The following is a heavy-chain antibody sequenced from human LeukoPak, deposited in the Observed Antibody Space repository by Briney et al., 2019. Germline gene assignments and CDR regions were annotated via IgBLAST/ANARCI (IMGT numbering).Heavy chain of an antibody. Sequence: GGSLRLSCVASGFTFSSYYMDWVRQVPGKGLQWVSYISSSSDNIYYADSVKGRFTISRDNAKNSLYLQMNSLRDEDTAVYYCARDLGSSWYMSNYWGQGTLVTVSS. D-gene: IGHD6-13*01. CDR1: GFTFSSYY. CDR3: ARDLGSSWYMSNY. CDR2: ISSSSDNI. V-gene: IGHV3-48*02. J-gene: IGHJ4*02.